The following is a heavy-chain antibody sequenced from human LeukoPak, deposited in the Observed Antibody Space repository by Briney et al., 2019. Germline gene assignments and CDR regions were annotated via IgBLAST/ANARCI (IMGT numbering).Heavy chain of an antibody. CDR1: GGSFSGYY. CDR3: ASRIMYSHWFDP. Sequence: SETLSLTCAVYGGSFSGYYWSWIRQPPGKGLEWIGEINHSGSTNYNPSLKSRVTISVDTSKNQFSLKLSSVTAADTAVYYCASRIMYSHWFDPWGQGTLVTVSS. V-gene: IGHV4-34*01. J-gene: IGHJ5*02. D-gene: IGHD2-15*01. CDR2: INHSGST.